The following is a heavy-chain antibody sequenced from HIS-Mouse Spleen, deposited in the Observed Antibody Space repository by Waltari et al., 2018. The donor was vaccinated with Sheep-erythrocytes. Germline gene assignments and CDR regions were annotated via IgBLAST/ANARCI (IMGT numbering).Heavy chain of an antibody. CDR3: ATLGFVDY. J-gene: IGHJ4*02. D-gene: IGHD7-27*01. CDR2: IKQDGSEK. V-gene: IGHV3-7*01. Sequence: EVQLVESGGGLVQPGGSLRLSFAASVFPFSSYWMSGVRQAPGKGLEWVANIKQDGSEKYYVDSVKGRFTISRDNAKNSLYLQMNSLRAEDTAVYYCATLGFVDYWGQGTLVTVSS. CDR1: VFPFSSYW.